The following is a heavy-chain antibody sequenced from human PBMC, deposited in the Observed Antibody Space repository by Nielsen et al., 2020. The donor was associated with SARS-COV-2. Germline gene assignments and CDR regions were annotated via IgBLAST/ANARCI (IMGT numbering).Heavy chain of an antibody. CDR1: GFTFSSYS. CDR3: ARDNYPFLEWLLYYYYYGMDV. V-gene: IGHV3-7*01. J-gene: IGHJ6*02. D-gene: IGHD3-3*01. Sequence: GGSLRLSCAASGFTFSSYSMSWVRQAPGKGLEWVASIKQDGSEKYYVDSVKGRFTISRDNAKNSLYLQMNSLRAEDTAVYYCARDNYPFLEWLLYYYYYGMDVWGQGTTVTVSS. CDR2: IKQDGSEK.